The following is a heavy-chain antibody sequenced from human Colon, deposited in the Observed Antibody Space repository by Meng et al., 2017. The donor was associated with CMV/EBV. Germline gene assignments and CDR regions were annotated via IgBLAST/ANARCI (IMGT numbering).Heavy chain of an antibody. CDR1: GFTLSNYW. D-gene: IGHD2-8*01. CDR3: VRDLRVSDS. J-gene: IGHJ4*02. V-gene: IGHV3-74*01. Sequence: LRRSCAASGFTLSNYWMHWVRQAPGQGLVWVSRINPDGTGTNYADSVKGRFTISRDNAKNTVYLQMSSLRVDDTAVYYCVRDLRVSDSWGQGTLVTVSS. CDR2: INPDGTGT.